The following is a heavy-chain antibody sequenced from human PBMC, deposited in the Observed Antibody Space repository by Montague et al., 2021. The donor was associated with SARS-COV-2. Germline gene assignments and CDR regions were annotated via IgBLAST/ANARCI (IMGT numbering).Heavy chain of an antibody. CDR2: ISTSAYTT. V-gene: IGHV3-48*03. CDR1: GFTFSYYD. CDR3: TRDYRSVVGDGLDI. D-gene: IGHD5-24*01. Sequence: SLRLSCAASGFTFSYYDMNWVRQALGKGPEWISYISTSAYTTSYAGSGKGRFTISRDNGKNSLYLQMNSLRVEDTAVYYCTRDYRSVVGDGLDIWGHGTTVTVSS. J-gene: IGHJ6*02.